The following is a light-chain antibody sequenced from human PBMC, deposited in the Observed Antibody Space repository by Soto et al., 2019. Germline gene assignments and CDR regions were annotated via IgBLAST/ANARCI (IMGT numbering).Light chain of an antibody. CDR2: AVT. J-gene: IGLJ3*02. CDR1: SSDVGGYNY. V-gene: IGLV2-11*02. CDR3: CSYAGSNTWV. Sequence: QSALTQPRSVSGYPGQSVTIFFNGASSDVGGYNYVSWHQQHPGKAPKLIIFAVTQRPSGGPDRFSGSKSGNTASLTISGLQADDEADYYCCSYAGSNTWVFGGGTKLTVL.